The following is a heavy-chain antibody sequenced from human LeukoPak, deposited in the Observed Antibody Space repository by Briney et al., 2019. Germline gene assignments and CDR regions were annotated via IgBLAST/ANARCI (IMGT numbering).Heavy chain of an antibody. CDR1: RFTFSSYA. J-gene: IGHJ4*02. CDR2: ISGSGGST. V-gene: IGHV3-23*01. CDR3: AKFLPTHIVVANYYFDY. D-gene: IGHD2-21*01. Sequence: GGSLRLSCEASRFTFSSYAMSWVRQAPGKGLEWVSAISGSGGSTYYADSVKGRFTISRDNSKNTLYLQMNSLRAEDTAVYYCAKFLPTHIVVANYYFDYWGQGTLVTVSS.